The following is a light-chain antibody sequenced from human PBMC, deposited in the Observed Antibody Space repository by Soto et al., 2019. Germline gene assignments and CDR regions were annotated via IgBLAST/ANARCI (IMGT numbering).Light chain of an antibody. CDR2: EVT. CDR3: SSYTSSSTLYVI. J-gene: IGLJ2*01. V-gene: IGLV2-14*01. Sequence: QSALTQPASVSGSPGQSITISCTGTSSDIGNSKYVSWYQQHPGKVPKLMLYEVTNRPSGVSSRFSGSKSGNTASLTISGLQAEDEANYYCSSYTSSSTLYVIFGGGTKVTVL. CDR1: SSDIGNSKY.